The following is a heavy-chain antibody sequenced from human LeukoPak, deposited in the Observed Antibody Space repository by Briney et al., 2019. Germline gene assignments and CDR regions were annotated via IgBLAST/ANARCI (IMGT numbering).Heavy chain of an antibody. J-gene: IGHJ6*02. CDR2: ISGSGGST. V-gene: IGHV3-23*01. Sequence: GGSLRLSCAASGFTFSSYAMSWVRQAPGKGLEWVSAISGSGGSTYYADSVKGRFTISRHNSKNTLYLQMNSLRAEDTAVYYCAKELDVVVVAATQVYYYGMDVWGQGTTVTVSS. D-gene: IGHD2-15*01. CDR1: GFTFSSYA. CDR3: AKELDVVVVAATQVYYYGMDV.